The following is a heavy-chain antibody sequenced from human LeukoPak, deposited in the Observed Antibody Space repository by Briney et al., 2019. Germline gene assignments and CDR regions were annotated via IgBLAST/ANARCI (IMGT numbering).Heavy chain of an antibody. CDR1: GYTFTGYY. CDR2: INPNSRGT. J-gene: IGHJ4*02. CDR3: ARATPLRLKGVADY. V-gene: IGHV1-2*02. Sequence: ASVKVSCKASGYTFTGYYMHWVRQAPGQGLEWMGWINPNSRGTDYAQKFQGRVTMTRDTSITTAYMELSRLTSDDTAVYYCARATPLRLKGVADYWGQGTLVTVSS. D-gene: IGHD2-15*01.